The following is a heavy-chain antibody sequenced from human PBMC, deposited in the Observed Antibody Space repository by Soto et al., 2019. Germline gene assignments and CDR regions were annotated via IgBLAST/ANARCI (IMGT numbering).Heavy chain of an antibody. V-gene: IGHV1-69*13. CDR1: GVTFSSYA. CDR3: ARGPYCTNGVCYRSDAFDT. CDR2: IIPIFGTA. D-gene: IGHD2-8*01. Sequence: SVKVSCKASGVTFSSYAISWVRQAPGQGLEWMGGIIPIFGTANYAQKFQGRVTITADESTSTAYMELSSLRSEDTAVYYCARGPYCTNGVCYRSDAFDTWGQGTMVTVSS. J-gene: IGHJ3*02.